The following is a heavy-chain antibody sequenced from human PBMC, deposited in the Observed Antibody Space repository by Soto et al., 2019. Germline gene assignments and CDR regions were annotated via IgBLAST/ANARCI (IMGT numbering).Heavy chain of an antibody. V-gene: IGHV3-9*01. D-gene: IGHD6-6*01. CDR3: ARAGEYSSSSFDY. CDR1: GFNFDDYA. Sequence: GGSLRLSCVASGFNFDDYAMHWVRQVPGKGLEWVAGITWNSGNFAYADSVKGRFTVSRDNAKNSVYLEMNSLRAEDTAVYYCARAGEYSSSSFDYWGQGTLVTVSS. J-gene: IGHJ4*02. CDR2: ITWNSGNF.